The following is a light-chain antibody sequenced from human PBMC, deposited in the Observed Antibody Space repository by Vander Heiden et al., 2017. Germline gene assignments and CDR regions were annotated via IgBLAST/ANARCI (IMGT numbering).Light chain of an antibody. J-gene: IGKJ1*01. V-gene: IGKV1-33*01. CDR1: PDINIC. CDR2: DVS. Sequence: QMTQSPSPLSASVGDRVTITCQASPDINICLNRYHQKPGKAPKPLTYDVSQLESGDPSRFSGSGSGRDFTLTISGLQPEDIGTYYCQQFDYLPTFGPGTKVEI. CDR3: QQFDYLPT.